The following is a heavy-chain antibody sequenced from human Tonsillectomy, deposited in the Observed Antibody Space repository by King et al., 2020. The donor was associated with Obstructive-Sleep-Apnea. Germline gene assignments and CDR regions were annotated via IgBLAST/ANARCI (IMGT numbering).Heavy chain of an antibody. D-gene: IGHD3-22*01. CDR2: ISSSSSYT. V-gene: IGHV3-11*06. Sequence: VQLVESGGGLVKPGGSLRLSCAASGFTLSDYYMSWIRQAPGKGLEWVSDISSSSSYTNYADSVKGRFTISRDNAKNSLYLQMNSLRAEDTAVYYCARIEGSGHYRFDYWGQGTLVTVSS. CDR1: GFTLSDYY. CDR3: ARIEGSGHYRFDY. J-gene: IGHJ4*02.